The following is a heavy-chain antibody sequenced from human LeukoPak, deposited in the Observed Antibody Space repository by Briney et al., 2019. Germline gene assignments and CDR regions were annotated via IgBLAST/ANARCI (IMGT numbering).Heavy chain of an antibody. CDR3: AKWIVGATTGRYFDY. Sequence: GESLKISFKASGYSFTSYWIGWRRQMPAKRLEWLGMIYSVDSDTRYSPSFQGQVTISADKSISTAYLQWSRLKASDTAMYYCAKWIVGATTGRYFDYWGQGTLVTVSS. CDR2: IYSVDSDT. J-gene: IGHJ4*02. D-gene: IGHD1-26*01. CDR1: GYSFTSYW. V-gene: IGHV5-51*01.